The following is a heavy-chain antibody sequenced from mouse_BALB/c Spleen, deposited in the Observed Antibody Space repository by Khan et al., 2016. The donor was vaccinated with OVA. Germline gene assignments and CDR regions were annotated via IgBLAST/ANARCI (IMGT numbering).Heavy chain of an antibody. D-gene: IGHD1-1*01. CDR3: ARSVTITTVVATDFDY. V-gene: IGHV3-2*02. CDR2: ISYSGRT. Sequence: EVQLQESGPGLVNPSQSLSLTCTVTGYSITSDYAWNWIRQFPGNKLEWMGYISYSGRTSYNPSLKSRISITRDTSKNQVFLQLNSVTTEDTASYFSARSVTITTVVATDFDYGGQGTTLTVSS. J-gene: IGHJ2*01. CDR1: GYSITSDYA.